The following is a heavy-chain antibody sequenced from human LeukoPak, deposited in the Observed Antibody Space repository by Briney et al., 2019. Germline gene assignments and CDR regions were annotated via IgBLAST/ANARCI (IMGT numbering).Heavy chain of an antibody. Sequence: PSEILSLTCTVSGGSISSGGYYWSWLRQHPGQAPVSIGYIYHSGSTYYNPSLKSRVTISVDRSKNQFSLKLSSVTAADTAVYYCATGGYSYGGDDAFDIWGQGTMVTVSS. D-gene: IGHD5-18*01. CDR1: GGSISSGGYY. V-gene: IGHV4-30-2*01. CDR2: IYHSGST. J-gene: IGHJ3*02. CDR3: ATGGYSYGGDDAFDI.